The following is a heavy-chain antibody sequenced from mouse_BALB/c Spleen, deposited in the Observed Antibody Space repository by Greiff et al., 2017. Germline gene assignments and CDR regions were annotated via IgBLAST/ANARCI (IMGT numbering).Heavy chain of an antibody. D-gene: IGHD1-1*01. Sequence: LVESGAELVRPGVSVKISCKGSGYTFTDYAMHWVKQSHAKSLEWIGVISTYYGDASYNQKFKGKATMTVDKSSSTAYMELARLTSEDSAIYYGARGGYGSGYDYAMDYWGQGTSVTVSS. V-gene: IGHV1S137*01. CDR1: GYTFTDYA. CDR3: ARGGYGSGYDYAMDY. J-gene: IGHJ4*01. CDR2: ISTYYGDA.